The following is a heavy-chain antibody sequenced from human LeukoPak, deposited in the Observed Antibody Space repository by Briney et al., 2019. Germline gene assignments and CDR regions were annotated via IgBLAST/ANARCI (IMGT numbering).Heavy chain of an antibody. D-gene: IGHD6-13*01. Sequence: GRSLRLSCAASGFTFSSYAMHWVRQAPGKGLEWVAVISYDGSNKYYADSVKGRFTISRDNSKNTLYLQMNSLRAEDTAVYYCARVTVGSSWTPYYYMDVWGKGTTVTVSS. V-gene: IGHV3-30*01. CDR2: ISYDGSNK. CDR1: GFTFSSYA. J-gene: IGHJ6*03. CDR3: ARVTVGSSWTPYYYMDV.